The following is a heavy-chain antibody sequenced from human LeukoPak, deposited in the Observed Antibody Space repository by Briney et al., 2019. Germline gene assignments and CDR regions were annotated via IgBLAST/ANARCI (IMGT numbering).Heavy chain of an antibody. V-gene: IGHV4-59*01. J-gene: IGHJ5*02. CDR3: ARSPIVVLPAAGFDP. D-gene: IGHD2-2*01. CDR1: GGSISSYY. CDR2: IYYSGST. Sequence: PSETLSLTCTVSGGSISSYYWSWIRQPPGKGLEWIGYIYYSGSTNYNPSLKSRVTISVDTSKNQLSLKLSSVTAADTAVYYCARSPIVVLPAAGFDPWGQGTLVTVSS.